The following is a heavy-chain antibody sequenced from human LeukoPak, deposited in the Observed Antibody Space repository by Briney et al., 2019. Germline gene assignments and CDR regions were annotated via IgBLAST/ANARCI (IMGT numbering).Heavy chain of an antibody. CDR2: ISSSSSYI. Sequence: PGGSLRLSCAASGFTFSSYAMSWVRQAPGKGLEWVSSISSSSSYIYYADSVKGRFTISRDNAKNSLYLQMNSLRAEDTAVYYCARDLGYDAFDIWGQGTMVTVSS. CDR1: GFTFSSYA. V-gene: IGHV3-21*01. J-gene: IGHJ3*02. D-gene: IGHD7-27*01. CDR3: ARDLGYDAFDI.